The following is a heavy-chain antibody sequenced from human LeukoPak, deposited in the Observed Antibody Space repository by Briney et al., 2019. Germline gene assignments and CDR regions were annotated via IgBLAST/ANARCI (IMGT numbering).Heavy chain of an antibody. D-gene: IGHD4-17*01. CDR3: ARDAYTTTSNWLDP. V-gene: IGHV3-74*01. J-gene: IGHJ5*02. CDR2: ITGDGSDI. Sequence: PGGSLRLSCEASGFTLNKYWMHWVRQAPGKGLVWVSRITGDGSDIAYADSVKGRFTVSRDDAKNTLFLQMNSLRVEDTAIYYCARDAYTTTSNWLDPWGQGTVVTVSS. CDR1: GFTLNKYW.